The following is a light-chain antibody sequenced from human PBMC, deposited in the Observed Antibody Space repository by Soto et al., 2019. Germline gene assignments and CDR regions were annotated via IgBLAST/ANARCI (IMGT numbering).Light chain of an antibody. CDR2: DVS. Sequence: QSALTQPASVSGSPGQSITISCTGTSSEVGGYNFVSWYQQHPGKAPKFMIYDVSNRPSVVSNRFSGSKSGNTASLTISGLQAEDEADYYCSSYATSNTRQIVFGTGTKVTVL. J-gene: IGLJ1*01. CDR3: SSYATSNTRQIV. V-gene: IGLV2-14*01. CDR1: SSEVGGYNF.